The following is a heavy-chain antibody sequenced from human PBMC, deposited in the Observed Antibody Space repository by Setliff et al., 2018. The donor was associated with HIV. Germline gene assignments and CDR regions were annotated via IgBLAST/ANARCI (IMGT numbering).Heavy chain of an antibody. J-gene: IGHJ3*02. Sequence: ASVKVSCKASGYTFTSYYIHWVRQAPGQGLEWMGMINPSGGSTNYAQKFQDRVTMTRDTSTTTVYMDLRSLRSEDTAVHYCARARGRLSDFDIWGQGTMVTVSS. V-gene: IGHV1-46*01. CDR2: INPSGGST. CDR1: GYTFTSYY. D-gene: IGHD3-10*01. CDR3: ARARGRLSDFDI.